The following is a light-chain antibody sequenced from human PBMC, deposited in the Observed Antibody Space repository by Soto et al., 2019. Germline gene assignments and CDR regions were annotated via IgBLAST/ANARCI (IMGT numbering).Light chain of an antibody. CDR2: EVS. J-gene: IGLJ2*01. CDR1: GRDVGGYNY. CDR3: TSYSSAGTHVL. V-gene: IGLV2-14*01. Sequence: QSALTQPASVSGSPGQSITISCTGTGRDVGGYNYVSWYQQHPGKAPKRMIYEVSNRPSGVSNRFSGSKSGNTASLTISGLQAEDEADYYCTSYSSAGTHVLFGGGTKLTVL.